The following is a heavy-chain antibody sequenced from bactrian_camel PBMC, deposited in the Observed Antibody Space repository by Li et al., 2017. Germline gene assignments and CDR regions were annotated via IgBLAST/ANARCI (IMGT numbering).Heavy chain of an antibody. CDR1: GFTLNDHD. J-gene: IGHJ4*01. CDR3: AEGRGSRGEHCYSLNY. Sequence: HVQLVESGGGSVEAGGSLRLSCTASGFTLNDHDMGWYRQVPGNECELISTLSTDGSTYYAGSVKGRFTISQDSARNTVYLQMNNLQPEDTATYYCAEGRGSRGEHCYSLNYWGQGTQVTVS. CDR2: LSTDGST. V-gene: IGHV3S55*01. D-gene: IGHD6*01.